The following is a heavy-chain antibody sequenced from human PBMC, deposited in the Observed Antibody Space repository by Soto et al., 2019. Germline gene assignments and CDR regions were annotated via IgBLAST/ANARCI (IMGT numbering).Heavy chain of an antibody. D-gene: IGHD3-22*01. Sequence: GGSLRLSCAASGFTFSSYWMSWVRQAPGKGLEWVANIKQDGSEKYYVDTVKGRITISRDNAKNSLYLQMNSLRAEDTAVYYCARAQGTMIVVGLDYWGQGSLVTVSS. V-gene: IGHV3-7*05. CDR3: ARAQGTMIVVGLDY. J-gene: IGHJ4*02. CDR1: GFTFSSYW. CDR2: IKQDGSEK.